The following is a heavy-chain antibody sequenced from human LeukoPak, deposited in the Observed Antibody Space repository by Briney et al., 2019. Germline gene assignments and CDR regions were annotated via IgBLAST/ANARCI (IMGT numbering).Heavy chain of an antibody. D-gene: IGHD6-19*01. V-gene: IGHV3-21*01. CDR1: GFTFSSYS. CDR2: ISSSSSYI. J-gene: IGHJ3*02. Sequence: GGSLRLSCAASGFTFSSYSMNWVRQAPGKGLEWVSSISSSSSYIYYADSVKGRFTISRDNAKNSLYLQMNILRAEDTAVYYCARGPLVAGTGAAFDIWGQGTMVTVSS. CDR3: ARGPLVAGTGAAFDI.